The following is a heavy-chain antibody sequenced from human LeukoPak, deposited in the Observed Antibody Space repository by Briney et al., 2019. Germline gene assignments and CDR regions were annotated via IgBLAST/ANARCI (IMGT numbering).Heavy chain of an antibody. Sequence: SQTLSLTCTVSGVSVNSGGYYWSWIRQHPGMGLEWIGYIYYSGSTYYNPSLKSRVTISVDTSKKQFSLKLSSVTAADTAVYYCASTTLGGSFDCWGQGTLVTVSS. J-gene: IGHJ4*02. V-gene: IGHV4-31*03. D-gene: IGHD3-16*01. CDR1: GVSVNSGGYY. CDR2: IYYSGST. CDR3: ASTTLGGSFDC.